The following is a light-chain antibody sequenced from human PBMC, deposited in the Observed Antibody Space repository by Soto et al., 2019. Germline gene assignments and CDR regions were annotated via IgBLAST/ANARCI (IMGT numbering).Light chain of an antibody. J-gene: IGLJ1*01. CDR1: SSDLAIYNY. CDR3: SSYTDSSNYV. Sequence: QSALTQPASVSGSPGQSITISCTGTSSDLAIYNYVSWYQQQPGKAPKLMIYQATNRPSGVSNRFSGSRSGNTASLTISGLQAEDEADYYCSSYTDSSNYVFGTGTKGTVL. V-gene: IGLV2-14*01. CDR2: QAT.